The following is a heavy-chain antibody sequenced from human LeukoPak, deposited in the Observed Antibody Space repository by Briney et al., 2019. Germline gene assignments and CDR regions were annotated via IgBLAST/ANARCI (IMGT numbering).Heavy chain of an antibody. J-gene: IGHJ4*02. CDR3: AAAPIEMQQRGFDY. V-gene: IGHV1-58*02. Sequence: ASVKVSCKASGFTFTNSAMQWVRQARGQRHEWVGWIVVASGNTKYAQKFQERVTITRDMSTSTAYMELSSLRPEDTAVYYCAAAPIEMQQRGFDYWGQGTLVTVSS. CDR2: IVVASGNT. CDR1: GFTFTNSA. D-gene: IGHD5-24*01.